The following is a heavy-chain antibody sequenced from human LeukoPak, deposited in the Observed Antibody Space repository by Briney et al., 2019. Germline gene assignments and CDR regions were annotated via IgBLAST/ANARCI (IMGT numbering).Heavy chain of an antibody. D-gene: IGHD5-18*01. CDR2: ISYDGSNK. CDR1: GFTFSSYA. Sequence: GGSLRLSCAASGFTFSSYAMHWVRQAPGKGLEWVAVISYDGSNKYYADSVKGRFTISRDNSKNTLYLQMNSLRAEDTAVYYCARDFNKGTAMVNYYYYGMDVWGQGTTVTVSS. V-gene: IGHV3-30-3*01. J-gene: IGHJ6*02. CDR3: ARDFNKGTAMVNYYYYGMDV.